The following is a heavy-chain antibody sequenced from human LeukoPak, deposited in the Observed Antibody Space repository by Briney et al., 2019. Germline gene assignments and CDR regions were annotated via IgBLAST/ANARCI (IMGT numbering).Heavy chain of an antibody. CDR3: AKARYSSSWYGVDY. D-gene: IGHD6-13*01. V-gene: IGHV3-11*01. CDR2: ISPNADII. CDR1: GFTFSDRY. J-gene: IGHJ4*02. Sequence: GGSLGLSCVAGGFTFSDRYMSWIRQAPGKGMEWVAYISPNADIIHYADSVKGRFTISRDNSKNTLYLQMNSLRAEDTAVYYCAKARYSSSWYGVDYWGQGTLVTVSS.